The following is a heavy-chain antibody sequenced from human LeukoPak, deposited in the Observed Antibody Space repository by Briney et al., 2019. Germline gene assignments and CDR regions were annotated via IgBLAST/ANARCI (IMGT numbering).Heavy chain of an antibody. Sequence: SQTLSLTCTVSGGSISSGGYYWSWIRQHPGKGLEWIGYIYYSGSTYYNPSLKSRVTISVDTSKNQFSLKLSSVTAADTAVYYCARTPWGLNCFDYWGQGTLVTVSS. CDR1: GGSISSGGYY. J-gene: IGHJ4*02. V-gene: IGHV4-31*03. D-gene: IGHD1-26*01. CDR2: IYYSGST. CDR3: ARTPWGLNCFDY.